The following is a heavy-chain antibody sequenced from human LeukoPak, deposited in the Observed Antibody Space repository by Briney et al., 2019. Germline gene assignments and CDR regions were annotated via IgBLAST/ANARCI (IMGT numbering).Heavy chain of an antibody. CDR3: AKSNGYGLIDI. V-gene: IGHV4-59*12. Sequence: SETLSLTCTVSGGSISSYYWSWIRQPPGKGLEWIGYIYYSGSTNYNPSLKSRVTISVDTSKNQFSLKLSSVTAADTAVYYCAKSNGYGLIDIRGQGTMVTVSS. D-gene: IGHD3-22*01. J-gene: IGHJ3*02. CDR1: GGSISSYY. CDR2: IYYSGST.